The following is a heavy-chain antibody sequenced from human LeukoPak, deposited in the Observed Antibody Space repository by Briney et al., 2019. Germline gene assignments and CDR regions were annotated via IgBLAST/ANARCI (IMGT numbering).Heavy chain of an antibody. J-gene: IGHJ6*03. D-gene: IGHD3-10*01. Sequence: GGSLRLSCAASGFTFSTYAMNWVRQAPGKGLEWVSGISGSGGSTYYADSVKGRFTISRDNSKSTLFLQMSSLRAEDTAVYYCAKDAAGSYYNPSYNSYYYLDVWAKGPRSPSP. CDR1: GFTFSTYA. V-gene: IGHV3-23*01. CDR2: ISGSGGST. CDR3: AKDAAGSYYNPSYNSYYYLDV.